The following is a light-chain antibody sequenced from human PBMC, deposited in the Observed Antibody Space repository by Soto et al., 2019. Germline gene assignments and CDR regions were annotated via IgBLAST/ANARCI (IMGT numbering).Light chain of an antibody. CDR2: GAS. J-gene: IGKJ2*03. V-gene: IGKV3-20*01. CDR1: QSVSSSY. CDR3: QQYGSSPC. Sequence: EIVLTQSPGTLSLSPGERATLSCRASQSVSSSYLAWYQQKPGQAPRLLIYGASSRATGIPDRFSGSGSGTDFTLTISRLEPEDFAVYYCQQYGSSPCFGQGTKVDIK.